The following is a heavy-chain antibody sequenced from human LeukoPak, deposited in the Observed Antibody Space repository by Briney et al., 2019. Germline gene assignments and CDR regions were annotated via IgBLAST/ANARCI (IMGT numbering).Heavy chain of an antibody. CDR1: GYIFARYA. J-gene: IGHJ4*02. CDR2: INTDTGEP. D-gene: IGHD5-24*01. Sequence: ASVKVSCKASGYIFARYAIQWVRQAPGQGLEWMGWINTDTGEPTYAQGFTGRLVFSLDTSVSTAFLQITGLKAEDTAVYYCARPLEGYNFPGESGVWGQGTLVTVSS. CDR3: ARPLEGYNFPGESGV. V-gene: IGHV7-4-1*02.